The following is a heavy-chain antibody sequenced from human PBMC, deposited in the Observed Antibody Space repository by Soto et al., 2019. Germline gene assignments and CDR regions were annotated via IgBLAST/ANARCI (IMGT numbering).Heavy chain of an antibody. CDR3: ARDGSRYCTNGVCYDYFDY. CDR1: GGTFSSYT. CDR2: IIPIRGIA. V-gene: IGHV1-69*08. Sequence: QVQLGQSGAEVKKPGSSVKVSCKASGGTFSSYTISWVRQAPGQGLEWMGRIIPIRGIANYAQKFQGRVTITADKSTSTAYMELSSLRSEDTAVYYCARDGSRYCTNGVCYDYFDYWGQGTMVTVSS. D-gene: IGHD2-8*01. J-gene: IGHJ4*02.